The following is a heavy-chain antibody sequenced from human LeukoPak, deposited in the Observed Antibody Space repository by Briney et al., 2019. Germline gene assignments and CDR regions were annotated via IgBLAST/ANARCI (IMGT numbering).Heavy chain of an antibody. D-gene: IGHD6-19*01. V-gene: IGHV1-69*01. Sequence: GSSVKVSCKASGGTFSSYAISWVRQAPGQGLEWMGGISPIFGTANYAQKFQGRVTITADESTSTAYMELSSLRSEDTAVYYCARRSGWTHNWFDPWGQGTLVTVSS. CDR3: ARRSGWTHNWFDP. J-gene: IGHJ5*02. CDR2: ISPIFGTA. CDR1: GGTFSSYA.